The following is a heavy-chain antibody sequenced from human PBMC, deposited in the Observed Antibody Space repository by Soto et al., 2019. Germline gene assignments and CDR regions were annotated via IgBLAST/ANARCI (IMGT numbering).Heavy chain of an antibody. D-gene: IGHD1-26*01. CDR2: IQEDGNRT. Sequence: PGGFQRLSYAVSWFKISKLWISWVRQATGKGLGWVANIQEDGNRTYYAHSAKGRFTISRDNSKNTLYLQMNSLRAEDTAVYYCAKGLRVGATSPFDYWGQGTLVTLSS. J-gene: IGHJ4*02. CDR3: AKGLRVGATSPFDY. CDR1: WFKISKLW. V-gene: IGHV3-7*03.